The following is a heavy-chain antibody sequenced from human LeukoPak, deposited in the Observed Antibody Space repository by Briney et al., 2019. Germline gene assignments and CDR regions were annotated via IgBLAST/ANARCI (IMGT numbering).Heavy chain of an antibody. Sequence: GSLRLSCAASGFTFNSYAMSWVRQAPGKGLEWVSTIGFGDDSAYYVDSVKGRFTISRDNSKNTLYLQMNYLRAEDTAVYYCAKDPTSVGGRHDWLLDSWGQGTLVIVSS. V-gene: IGHV3-23*01. CDR3: AKDPTSVGGRHDWLLDS. D-gene: IGHD3-9*01. CDR1: GFTFNSYA. J-gene: IGHJ5*02. CDR2: IGFGDDSA.